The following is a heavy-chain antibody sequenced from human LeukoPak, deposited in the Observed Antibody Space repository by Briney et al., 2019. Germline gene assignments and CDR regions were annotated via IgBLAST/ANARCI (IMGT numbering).Heavy chain of an antibody. CDR1: GGSVSSYY. V-gene: IGHV4-4*07. D-gene: IGHD1-26*01. J-gene: IGHJ3*02. Sequence: SETLSLTCTVSGGSVSSYYWSWIRQPAGKGLEWIGRIYTSGSTNYNPSLKSRVTMSVDTSKNQFSLKLSSVTAADTAVYYCARDHYPSRAFDIWGQGTMVTVSS. CDR2: IYTSGST. CDR3: ARDHYPSRAFDI.